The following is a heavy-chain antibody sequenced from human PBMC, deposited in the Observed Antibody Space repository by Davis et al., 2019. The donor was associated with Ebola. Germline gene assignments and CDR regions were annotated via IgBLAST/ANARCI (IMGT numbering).Heavy chain of an antibody. D-gene: IGHD2-2*02. CDR3: VSLKGGYCSSTSCYNY. CDR2: ISGSGSTT. J-gene: IGHJ4*02. V-gene: IGHV3-23*01. CDR1: GFTFSRYA. Sequence: PGGSLRLSCAASGFTFSRYAMSWVRQAPGKGLEWVSAISGSGSTTYYADPVKGRFTISRDNSNNMLYVEMYSLRAEDTATYYCVSLKGGYCSSTSCYNYWGQGTLVTVSS.